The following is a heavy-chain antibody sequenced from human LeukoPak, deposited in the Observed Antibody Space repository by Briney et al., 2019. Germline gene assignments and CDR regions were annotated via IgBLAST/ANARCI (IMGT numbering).Heavy chain of an antibody. CDR1: RFTFSSYW. J-gene: IGHJ4*02. CDR3: ARDLGGPDDY. CDR2: INTDGSTT. D-gene: IGHD2-15*01. Sequence: GGSLRLSCAASRFTFSSYWMHWVRHAPGKGLVWVSRINTDGSTTSYADSVKGRFTISRDNAKNTLYLQMHSLRAEDTAVYYCARDLGGPDDYWGQGMLVTVSS. V-gene: IGHV3-74*01.